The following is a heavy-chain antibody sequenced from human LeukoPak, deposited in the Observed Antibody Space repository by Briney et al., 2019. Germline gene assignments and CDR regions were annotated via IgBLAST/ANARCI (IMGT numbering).Heavy chain of an antibody. CDR1: GFTFSSFS. CDR2: VSTDGSST. V-gene: IGHV3-23*01. Sequence: GGSLRLSCAASGFTFSSFSMNWVRQAPGKGLEWVSTVSTDGSSTYYPDSVKGRFAISRDNSKNPLYLQMNSLRAEDTAVYYCGRAMDVWGQGTTVTVSS. J-gene: IGHJ6*02. CDR3: GRAMDV.